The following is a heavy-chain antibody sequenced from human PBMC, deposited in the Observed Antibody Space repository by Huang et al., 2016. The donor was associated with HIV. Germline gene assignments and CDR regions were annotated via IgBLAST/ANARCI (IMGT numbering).Heavy chain of an antibody. CDR3: ARSAYGDLDY. CDR1: GYTFTNYD. Sequence: QVHLVQSGAEVKKPGASVKVSCKASGYTFTNYDINWVRQAPGRGLEWMGCMNPTTGNTGFAQSFQGRVTMTRKTSITTAYMELTSLTSEDTAVYYCARSAYGDLDYWGLGTLVIVSS. V-gene: IGHV1-8*02. D-gene: IGHD4-17*01. J-gene: IGHJ4*02. CDR2: MNPTTGNT.